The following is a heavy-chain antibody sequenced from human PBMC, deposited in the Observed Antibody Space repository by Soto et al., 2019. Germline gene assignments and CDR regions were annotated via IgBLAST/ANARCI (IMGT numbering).Heavy chain of an antibody. CDR2: ISAYNGNT. V-gene: IGHV1-18*01. D-gene: IGHD3-3*01. Sequence: ASVKVSCKASGYTFTSYGISWVRQAPGQGLEWMGWISAYNGNTNYAQKLQGRVTMTTDTSTSTAYMELRGLRSDDTAVYYCARDPGVLRFLEEPHYYYYYGMDVWGQGTTVTVSS. J-gene: IGHJ6*02. CDR3: ARDPGVLRFLEEPHYYYYYGMDV. CDR1: GYTFTSYG.